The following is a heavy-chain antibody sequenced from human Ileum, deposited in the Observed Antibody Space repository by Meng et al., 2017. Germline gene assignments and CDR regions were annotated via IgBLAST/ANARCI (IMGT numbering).Heavy chain of an antibody. J-gene: IGHJ5*02. CDR1: GGSGGPFSSAPW. Sequence: QMQVQESGPGLVKPSVTLSLTCTVSGGSGGPFSSAPWWSWVRQSPGKGLEWIGEIYHSGTTTDYNPSFKSRVTISVDQSKNQFSLRLSSVTAADTAVYYCATRYHDSSPFDPWGQGTLVTVSS. CDR2: IYHSGTT. V-gene: IGHV4-4*02. CDR3: ATRYHDSSPFDP. D-gene: IGHD3-22*01.